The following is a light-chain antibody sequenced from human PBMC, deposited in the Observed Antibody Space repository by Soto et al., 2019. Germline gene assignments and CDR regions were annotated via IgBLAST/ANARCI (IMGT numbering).Light chain of an antibody. CDR1: QSVSNS. V-gene: IGKV3-11*01. CDR2: DAS. Sequence: EIMLTQSPATLPLSPGERPTLSYRASQSVSNSLAWYQQKPGQAPRLLMYDASNRATGIPARFSGSGSGTDFTLTISRLEPEYFAVYYCQQRNNWPRTFGQGTMVDI. CDR3: QQRNNWPRT. J-gene: IGKJ1*01.